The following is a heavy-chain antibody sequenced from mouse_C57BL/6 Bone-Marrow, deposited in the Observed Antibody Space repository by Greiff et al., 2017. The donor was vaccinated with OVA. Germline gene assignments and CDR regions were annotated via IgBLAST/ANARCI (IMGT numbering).Heavy chain of an antibody. Sequence: QVQLQQPGAELVKPGASVKLSCKASGYTFTSYWMQWVKQRPGQGLEWIGEIDPSDSYTNYNQKFKGKATLTVDTSSSTAYMQLSSLTSEDSAVYYCARSGLGPDWYFDVWGTGTTVTVSS. CDR3: ARSGLGPDWYFDV. D-gene: IGHD4-1*01. CDR2: IDPSDSYT. CDR1: GYTFTSYW. J-gene: IGHJ1*03. V-gene: IGHV1-50*01.